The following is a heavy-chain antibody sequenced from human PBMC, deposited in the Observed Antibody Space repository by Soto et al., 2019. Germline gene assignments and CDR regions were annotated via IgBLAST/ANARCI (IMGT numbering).Heavy chain of an antibody. J-gene: IGHJ4*02. D-gene: IGHD3-3*01. CDR1: GGSLSSYY. CDR3: ARASIDFSSGYYNPGAFDY. CDR2: IYTSGST. V-gene: IGHV4-4*07. Sequence: SETLSLTGTVSGGSLSSYYWSWIRQPAGKGLEWIGRIYTSGSTNYNPSLKSRVTMSVDTSKNQFSLKLSSVTAADTAVYYCARASIDFSSGYYNPGAFDYWGQGTLGTVS.